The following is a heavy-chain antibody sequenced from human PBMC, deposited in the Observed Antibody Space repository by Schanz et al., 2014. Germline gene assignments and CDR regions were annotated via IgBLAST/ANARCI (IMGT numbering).Heavy chain of an antibody. CDR1: GFTLSSYG. D-gene: IGHD3-10*01. CDR2: IWFDGTNK. V-gene: IGHV3-33*01. J-gene: IGHJ3*02. CDR3: ARDQYYFGSGNPFDI. Sequence: QVQLVGSGGGVVQPGRSLRLSCSASGFTLSSYGMHWVRQAPGKGLEWLAVIWFDGTNKYNADSVKGRFTISRDTSKNTLYLLLNSLRAEDTAVYYCARDQYYFGSGNPFDIWGQGTMVTVSS.